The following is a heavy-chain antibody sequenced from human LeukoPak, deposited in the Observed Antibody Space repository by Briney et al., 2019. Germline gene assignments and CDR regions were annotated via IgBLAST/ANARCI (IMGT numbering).Heavy chain of an antibody. CDR3: AGGRTDIVVVPATLRNYYFDY. Sequence: PLASVKVSCKASGYTFTSYYMHWVRQAPGQGLEWMGIINPSGGSTSYAQKLQGRVTMTRDMSTSTAYMELSSLRSEDTAVYYCAGGRTDIVVVPATLRNYYFDYWGQGTLVTVSS. CDR2: INPSGGST. J-gene: IGHJ4*02. CDR1: GYTFTSYY. D-gene: IGHD2-2*01. V-gene: IGHV1-46*01.